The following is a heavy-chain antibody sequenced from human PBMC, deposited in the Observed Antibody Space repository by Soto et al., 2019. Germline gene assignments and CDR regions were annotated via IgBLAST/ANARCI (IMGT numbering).Heavy chain of an antibody. CDR3: AKTVLRDIQIGYYFDY. CDR2: ISYDGSNK. CDR1: GFTFSSYV. Sequence: GGSLRLSCAASGFTFSSYVMHWVRQSPGKGLEWVAVISYDGSNKYYADSVKGRFTISRDNSKNTLYLQMNSLGAEDTAVYYCAKTVLRDIQIGYYFDYWGQATLVTVSS. D-gene: IGHD5-12*01. V-gene: IGHV3-30*18. J-gene: IGHJ4*02.